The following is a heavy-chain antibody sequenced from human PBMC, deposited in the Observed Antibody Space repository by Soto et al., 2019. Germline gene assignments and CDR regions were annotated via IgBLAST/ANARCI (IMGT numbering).Heavy chain of an antibody. CDR1: GGSVSSGSYY. Sequence: SETLSLTCTVSGGSVSSGSYYWSWIRQPPGKGLEWIGYIYYSGSTNYNPSLKSRVTISVDTSKNQFSLKLSSVTAADTAVHYCARLYGDYLASYFDYWGQGTVVTVAS. CDR2: IYYSGST. J-gene: IGHJ4*02. CDR3: ARLYGDYLASYFDY. V-gene: IGHV4-61*01. D-gene: IGHD4-17*01.